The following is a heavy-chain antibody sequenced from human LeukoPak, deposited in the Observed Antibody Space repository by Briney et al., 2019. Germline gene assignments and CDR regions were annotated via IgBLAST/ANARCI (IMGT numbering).Heavy chain of an antibody. CDR3: ARNIVVVPALYYYYMDV. CDR2: INPSGGST. D-gene: IGHD2-2*01. CDR1: GYTFTSYY. Sequence: ASVKVSCKASGYTFTSYYMHWVRQAPGQGLEWMGIINPSGGSTSYAQKFQGGVTMTRDTSTSTVYMELSSLRSEDTAVYYCARNIVVVPALYYYYMDVWGKGTTVTVSS. V-gene: IGHV1-46*01. J-gene: IGHJ6*03.